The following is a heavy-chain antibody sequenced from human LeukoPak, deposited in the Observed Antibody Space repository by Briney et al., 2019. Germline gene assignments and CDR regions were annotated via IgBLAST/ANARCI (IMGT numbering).Heavy chain of an antibody. V-gene: IGHV4-59*08. D-gene: IGHD3-10*01. Sequence: SETLSLTCTVSDGSISGYYWGWIRQAPGRGLEWIAYIHYTGINNYNPSLKSRAAISVDTSTNQFSLKLTSVTAADTAMYYCVRHITNSGSAFDLWGRGTLVTVSS. CDR2: IHYTGIN. CDR1: DGSISGYY. J-gene: IGHJ2*01. CDR3: VRHITNSGSAFDL.